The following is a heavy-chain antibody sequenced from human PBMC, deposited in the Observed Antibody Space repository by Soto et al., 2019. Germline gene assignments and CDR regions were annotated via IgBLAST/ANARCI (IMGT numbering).Heavy chain of an antibody. CDR3: AKDQGYYDSSGYPYYFDY. D-gene: IGHD3-22*01. Sequence: GGSLRLSCAASGFTFSSYGMHWVRQAPGKGLEWVAVISYDGSNKYYAESVKGRFTISRDNSKNTLYLQMNSLRAEDTAVYYCAKDQGYYDSSGYPYYFDYWGQGTLVTVSS. CDR1: GFTFSSYG. J-gene: IGHJ4*02. V-gene: IGHV3-30*18. CDR2: ISYDGSNK.